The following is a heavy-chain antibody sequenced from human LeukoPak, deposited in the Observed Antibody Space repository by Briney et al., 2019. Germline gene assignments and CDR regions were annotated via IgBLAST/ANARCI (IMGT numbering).Heavy chain of an antibody. D-gene: IGHD5/OR15-5a*01. J-gene: IGHJ6*03. Sequence: ASVKVSCKASGDTFTSYDINWVRQATGQGLEWMGWMNPNSGNTGYAQKFQGRVTMTRNTSISTAYMELSSLRSEDTAVYYCARAVSYYYYYYMDVWGKGTTVTISS. V-gene: IGHV1-8*01. CDR3: ARAVSYYYYYYMDV. CDR1: GDTFTSYD. CDR2: MNPNSGNT.